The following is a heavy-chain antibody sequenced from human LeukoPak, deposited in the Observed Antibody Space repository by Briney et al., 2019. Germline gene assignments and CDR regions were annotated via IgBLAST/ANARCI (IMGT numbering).Heavy chain of an antibody. D-gene: IGHD5-18*01. CDR2: INTNTGNP. Sequence: GASVRVSCKASGYTFTSYAMNWVRQAPGQGLEWMGWINTNTGNPTYAQGFTGRFVFSLDTSVSTAYLQISSLKAEDTAVYYCARAVLGTAMDPANLSTRYYYYYYYYMDVWGKGTTVTVSS. CDR3: ARAVLGTAMDPANLSTRYYYYYYYYMDV. J-gene: IGHJ6*03. V-gene: IGHV7-4-1*02. CDR1: GYTFTSYA.